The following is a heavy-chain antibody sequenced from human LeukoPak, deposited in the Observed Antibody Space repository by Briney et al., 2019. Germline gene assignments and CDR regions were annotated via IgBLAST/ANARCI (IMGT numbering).Heavy chain of an antibody. D-gene: IGHD3-22*01. Sequence: KPSETLSLTCVVYGGSFSGYYWSWIRQPPGKGLEWIGEINHSGSTNYNPSLKSRVTISVDTSKNQFSLKLSSVTAADTAVYYCASPDDSSGYYSTHWQAFDIWGQGTMVTVSS. V-gene: IGHV4-34*01. CDR1: GGSFSGYY. CDR3: ASPDDSSGYYSTHWQAFDI. J-gene: IGHJ3*02. CDR2: INHSGST.